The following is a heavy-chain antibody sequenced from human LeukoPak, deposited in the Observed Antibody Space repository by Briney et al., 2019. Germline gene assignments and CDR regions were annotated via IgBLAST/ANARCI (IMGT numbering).Heavy chain of an antibody. J-gene: IGHJ3*02. Sequence: ASVTVSCKASGYTFTSYYMHWVRQAPGQGLEWMGIINPSGGSTSYAQKFQGRVTMTRDTSTSTVYMELSSLRSEDTAVYYCARDHRLGIVVVPTAAFDIWGQGTMVTVSS. CDR1: GYTFTSYY. CDR2: INPSGGST. CDR3: ARDHRLGIVVVPTAAFDI. D-gene: IGHD3-22*01. V-gene: IGHV1-46*01.